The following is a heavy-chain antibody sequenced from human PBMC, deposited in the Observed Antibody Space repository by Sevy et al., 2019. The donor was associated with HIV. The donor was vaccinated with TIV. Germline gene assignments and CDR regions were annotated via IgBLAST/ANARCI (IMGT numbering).Heavy chain of an antibody. CDR1: GFTFSSYS. D-gene: IGHD3-16*01. Sequence: GGSLRLSCAASGFTFSSYSMNWVRQAPGKGLEWVSYISSSSTIYYADSVKGRFTISRDNAKNSLYLQMNSLRDEDTPVYYCARGGRWLQSGMDVWGQGTTVTVSS. CDR3: ARGGRWLQSGMDV. V-gene: IGHV3-48*02. CDR2: ISSSSTI. J-gene: IGHJ6*02.